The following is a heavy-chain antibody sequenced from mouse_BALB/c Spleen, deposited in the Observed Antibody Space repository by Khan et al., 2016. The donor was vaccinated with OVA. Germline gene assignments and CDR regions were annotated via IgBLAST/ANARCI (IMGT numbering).Heavy chain of an antibody. CDR3: TRIYRSDFDY. CDR1: GYSFTGYF. Sequence: EVQLQQSGPELVRPGASVKISCKASGYSFTGYFMNWVMQSHGKSLEWIGRINPHIGETFYNQRFKDKAPLTVDESSNTAHMELRSLASEYSAVYYCTRIYRSDFDYWGQGTTLTVSS. V-gene: IGHV1-20*02. CDR2: INPHIGET. D-gene: IGHD1-1*01. J-gene: IGHJ2*01.